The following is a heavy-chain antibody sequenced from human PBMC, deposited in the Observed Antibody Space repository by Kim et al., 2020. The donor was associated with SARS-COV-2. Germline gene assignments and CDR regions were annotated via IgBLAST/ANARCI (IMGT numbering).Heavy chain of an antibody. CDR3: VREGMRPWSVTPPD. CDR1: GFNFGDHR. Sequence: GGSLRLSCTGSGFNFGDHRITWIRQAPGKGLEWVGHIRGNLYGATTEYAASVHGRFTISRDDSKSIAYLQMNSLKSDDTALYFCVREGMRPWSVTPPDWGQGTLVTVSS. CDR2: IRGNLYGATT. D-gene: IGHD4-17*01. V-gene: IGHV3-49*03. J-gene: IGHJ4*02.